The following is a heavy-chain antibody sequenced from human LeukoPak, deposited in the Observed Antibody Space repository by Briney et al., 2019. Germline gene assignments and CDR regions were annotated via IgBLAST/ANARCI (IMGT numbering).Heavy chain of an antibody. Sequence: GASVKVSCKASGYTFTSYGISWVRQAPGQGLEWMGWISAYNGNTNYAQKLQGRVTMTTDTSTSTAYMELRSLRSDDTAMYYCARVGYCSSTSCYAGWFDPWGQGTLVTVSS. CDR1: GYTFTSYG. J-gene: IGHJ5*02. V-gene: IGHV1-18*01. CDR2: ISAYNGNT. D-gene: IGHD2-2*01. CDR3: ARVGYCSSTSCYAGWFDP.